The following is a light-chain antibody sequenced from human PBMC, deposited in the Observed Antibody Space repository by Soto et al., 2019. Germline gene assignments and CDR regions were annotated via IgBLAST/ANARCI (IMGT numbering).Light chain of an antibody. CDR2: GAS. CDR3: QQYNNWPPRT. Sequence: EIVMTQSPATLSVSPGERATLSCRASQSVSSNLAWYHQKTGQAPRILIYGASTRATGIPARFSGSGSGTEFTLTISSLQSEDFAVYYCQQYNNWPPRTFGQGTKVEIK. CDR1: QSVSSN. J-gene: IGKJ1*01. V-gene: IGKV3D-15*01.